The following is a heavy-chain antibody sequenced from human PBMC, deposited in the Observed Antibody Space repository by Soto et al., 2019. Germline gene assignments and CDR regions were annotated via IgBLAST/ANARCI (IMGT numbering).Heavy chain of an antibody. Sequence: SVKGSCKASGGTFSRYAISWVRQAPGQGLEWVGGIIPIFGTANYAQKFQGRVTITADKSTSTADMERSSLRPEDTAVYYCARGRPNYYGSGSPTYYYYGMDVWGQGTTVTVSS. CDR3: ARGRPNYYGSGSPTYYYYGMDV. J-gene: IGHJ6*02. D-gene: IGHD3-10*01. V-gene: IGHV1-69*06. CDR2: IIPIFGTA. CDR1: GGTFSRYA.